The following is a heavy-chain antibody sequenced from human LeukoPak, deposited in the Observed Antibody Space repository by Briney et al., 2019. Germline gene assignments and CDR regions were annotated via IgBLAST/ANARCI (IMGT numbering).Heavy chain of an antibody. Sequence: GGSLRLSCAASGFTFSSYGMHWVRQAPGKGLEWVAVISYDGSNKYYADSVKGRFTISRDNSKNTLYLQMNSLRAEDTAVYYCAKDSWRSSGIASYWGQGTLVTVFS. CDR3: AKDSWRSSGIASY. CDR1: GFTFSSYG. CDR2: ISYDGSNK. J-gene: IGHJ4*02. D-gene: IGHD6-19*01. V-gene: IGHV3-30*18.